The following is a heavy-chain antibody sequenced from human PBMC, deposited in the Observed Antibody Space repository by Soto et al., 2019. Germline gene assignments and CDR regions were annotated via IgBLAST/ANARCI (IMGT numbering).Heavy chain of an antibody. J-gene: IGHJ4*02. V-gene: IGHV3-7*01. CDR2: IKQDGSEK. CDR3: ARDPSGYDYDY. Sequence: EVQLVESGGGLVQPGGSLRLSCAASGCTFSSYWMSWVRQAPGKGLEWVANIKQDGSEKYYVDSVKGRFTISRDNAKNSLYLQMNSLRAEDTAVYYCARDPSGYDYDYWGQGTLVTVSS. CDR1: GCTFSSYW. D-gene: IGHD5-12*01.